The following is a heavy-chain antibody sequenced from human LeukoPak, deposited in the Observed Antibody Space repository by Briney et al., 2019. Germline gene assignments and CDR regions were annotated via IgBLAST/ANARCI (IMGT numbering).Heavy chain of an antibody. CDR3: ARDRSPPFYNSGWYPLDV. J-gene: IGHJ6*02. V-gene: IGHV3-30*04. Sequence: GGSLRLSCAASGFTFSSYAMHWVRQAPGKGLEWVAVISYDGSNKYYADSVKGRFTISRDNSKNTLYLQMNSLRAEDTAVYYCARDRSPPFYNSGWYPLDVWGQGTTVTVSS. D-gene: IGHD6-19*01. CDR2: ISYDGSNK. CDR1: GFTFSSYA.